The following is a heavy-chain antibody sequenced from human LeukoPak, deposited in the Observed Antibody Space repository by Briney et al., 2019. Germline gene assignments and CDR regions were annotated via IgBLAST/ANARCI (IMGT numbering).Heavy chain of an antibody. CDR3: ARERRDIVVVVAATRSAGTDV. CDR1: GGTFSSYA. D-gene: IGHD2-15*01. Sequence: SVKVSCKASGGTFSSYAISWVRQAPGQGLEWMGRIIPILGIANYAQKFQGRVTITADKSTSTAYMELSSLRSEDTAVYYCARERRDIVVVVAATRSAGTDVWGQGTTFTVSS. V-gene: IGHV1-69*04. J-gene: IGHJ6*02. CDR2: IIPILGIA.